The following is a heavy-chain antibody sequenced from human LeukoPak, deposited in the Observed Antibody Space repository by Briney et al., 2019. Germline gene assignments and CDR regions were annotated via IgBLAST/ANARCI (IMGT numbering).Heavy chain of an antibody. CDR2: IYSGGYT. D-gene: IGHD3-3*01. J-gene: IGHJ3*02. CDR3: ARGILEKNSVAFDI. V-gene: IGHV3-66*01. CDR1: GFTVSSNY. Sequence: GGSLRLSCVVSGFTVSSNYMSWVRQAPGKGLEWVSVIYSGGYTYYADSVKGRFTISRDNSQNTLYLQMNSLRAEDTAVYSCARGILEKNSVAFDIWGQGTMVTVSS.